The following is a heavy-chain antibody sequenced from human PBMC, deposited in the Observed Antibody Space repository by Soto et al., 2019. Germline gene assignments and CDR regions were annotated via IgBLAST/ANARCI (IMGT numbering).Heavy chain of an antibody. CDR1: GFTFSGYG. CDR3: ARDLGDSSTGYYFDY. V-gene: IGHV3-33*01. D-gene: IGHD3-22*01. CDR2: IWYDGSKK. Sequence: QVQLVESGGGTVQPGRSLRLSCAVSGFTFSGYGMHWVRQTPGKGLEWVAVIWYDGSKKYYADSVKGRFTISRDDSKSTLYLQRNSLRAEDTAVYYCARDLGDSSTGYYFDYWGQGTLVTVSS. J-gene: IGHJ4*02.